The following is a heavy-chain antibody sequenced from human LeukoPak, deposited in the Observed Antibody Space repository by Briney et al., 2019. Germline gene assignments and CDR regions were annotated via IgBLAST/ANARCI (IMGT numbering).Heavy chain of an antibody. CDR3: ARGSLTEYFYYYYMDV. CDR2: ISNDEKNK. J-gene: IGHJ6*03. V-gene: IGHV3-30*10. CDR1: GFAFSGFP. Sequence: PGGSLRLSCVASGFAFSGFPMHWVRPAPGEGLEWVSVISNDEKNKYYTDSVKGRFTISRDNSKNTLFLQMNSLRAEDTALYYCARGSLTEYFYYYYMDVWGKGTTVTVSS. D-gene: IGHD2-15*01.